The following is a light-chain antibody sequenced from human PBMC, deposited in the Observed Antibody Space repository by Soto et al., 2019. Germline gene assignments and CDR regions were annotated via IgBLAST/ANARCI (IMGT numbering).Light chain of an antibody. CDR2: EVS. CDR3: SSYTSSTIRV. J-gene: IGLJ1*01. Sequence: SALTQPASVSGSPGQSITISCTGTSSDVGGYTYVSWYQQYPGKAPKLMIFEVSNRPSGVSHRFSGSKSGNTASLTISGLQAEDEADYYCSSYTSSTIRVFGTGTKVTVL. V-gene: IGLV2-14*01. CDR1: SSDVGGYTY.